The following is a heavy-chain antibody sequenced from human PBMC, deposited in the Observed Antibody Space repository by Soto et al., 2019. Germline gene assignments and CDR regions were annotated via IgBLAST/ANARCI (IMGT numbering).Heavy chain of an antibody. J-gene: IGHJ6*02. CDR3: ARGHSTDCSHGVCSFFYNHAMDV. CDR1: GYSFTDYH. CDR2: INPKSGGT. Sequence: QVQLVQSGAEVKKPGASVRVSCKASGYSFTDYHIHWVRQAPGQGLEWLGRINPKSGGTSTAQKFQGWVTMTRDRSISTVYMELTRLRSDDTAVYFCARGHSTDCSHGVCSFFYNHAMDVWGQGTTVTVSS. V-gene: IGHV1-2*04. D-gene: IGHD2-8*01.